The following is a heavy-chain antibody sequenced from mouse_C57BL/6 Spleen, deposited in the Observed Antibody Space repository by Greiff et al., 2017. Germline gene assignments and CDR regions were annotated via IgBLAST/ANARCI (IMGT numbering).Heavy chain of an antibody. CDR1: GYAFSSSC. CDR3: ARETYYSSLYAMDY. CDR2: IYPGDGDT. V-gene: IGHV1-82*01. Sequence: VQLQQSGPELVKPGASVKISCKASGYAFSSSCMTWVKQRPGKGLEWIGRIYPGDGDTNYTGKFKGKATLTADKSSSTAYMQLSSLTSEDSAVYFCARETYYSSLYAMDYWGQGTSVTVSS. J-gene: IGHJ4*01. D-gene: IGHD2-5*01.